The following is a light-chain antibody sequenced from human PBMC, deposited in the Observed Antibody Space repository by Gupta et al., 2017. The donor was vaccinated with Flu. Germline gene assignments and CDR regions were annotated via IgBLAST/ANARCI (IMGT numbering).Light chain of an antibody. Sequence: SITISCTGTSGNVGGYDYVCSYQQHPGKAPKLIIYDVSNRPSVVSSRFSDSKSGNTASLTIAGRQDEDEADYFGSSDASSSTVVFGGGTKLTVL. J-gene: IGLJ3*02. CDR2: DVS. CDR1: SGNVGGYDY. CDR3: SSDASSSTVV. V-gene: IGLV2-14*04.